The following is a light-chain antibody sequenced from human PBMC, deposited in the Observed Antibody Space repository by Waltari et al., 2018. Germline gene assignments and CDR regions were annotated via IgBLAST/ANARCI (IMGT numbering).Light chain of an antibody. Sequence: QSVLTQTPSVSATPGQRVTISCSGSSSNRGINIVNWYQQLPGTAPKLLIHTNNQRPSGVPDRFSGSKSGTSASLAISGLQSEDEAEYYCAAWDDSLDGPVFGGGTKLTVL. CDR1: SSNRGINI. CDR3: AAWDDSLDGPV. V-gene: IGLV1-44*01. CDR2: TNN. J-gene: IGLJ3*02.